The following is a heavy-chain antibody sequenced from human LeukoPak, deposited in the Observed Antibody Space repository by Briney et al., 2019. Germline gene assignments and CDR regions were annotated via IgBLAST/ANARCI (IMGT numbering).Heavy chain of an antibody. CDR3: ARGYGSSSCCHLYIWFDL. D-gene: IGHD2-2*01. V-gene: IGHV3-9*01. J-gene: IGHJ5*02. CDR1: GFTFGDHA. CDR2: ISRHSSRI. Sequence: GMSLRLNCAASGFTFGDHAMHWVPQVPGKGLEWVSGISRHSSRIIYADSVKGRLTISRDNGKNTLYLQMNSLRAEDTALYFCARGYGSSSCCHLYIWFDLWGQGTLVSVSS.